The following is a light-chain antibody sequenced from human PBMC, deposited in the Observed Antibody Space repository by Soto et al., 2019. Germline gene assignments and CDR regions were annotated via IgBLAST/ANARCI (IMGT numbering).Light chain of an antibody. J-gene: IGLJ2*01. CDR1: SSDVGGYNY. CDR3: SSYAGSNNYVV. Sequence: QSVLTQPPSASGSPGQSVTISCTGTSSDVGGYNYVSWYQQHPDKAPKLMIYEVSKRPSGVPARFSGSKSGNTASLTVSGLQAEDEAHYYCSSYAGSNNYVVFGGGTKVTVL. V-gene: IGLV2-8*01. CDR2: EVS.